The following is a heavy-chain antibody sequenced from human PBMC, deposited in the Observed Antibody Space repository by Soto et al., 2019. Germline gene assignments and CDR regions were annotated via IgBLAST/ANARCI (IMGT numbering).Heavy chain of an antibody. D-gene: IGHD3-16*01. V-gene: IGHV4-39*01. J-gene: IGHJ4*02. CDR2: IDFRGRT. Sequence: QVHLQESGPGLVRPSETLSLTCTVSGYSLSSNTFNWGWIRQPPGKGLGGIGNIDFRGRTTYNPSLRSRVTISADASKKQSSLKLTSVTAADTAIYYCARHGGEGIVITLGEVIPRVAFDSWGQGTVVTVSS. CDR3: ARHGGEGIVITLGEVIPRVAFDS. CDR1: GYSLSSNTFN.